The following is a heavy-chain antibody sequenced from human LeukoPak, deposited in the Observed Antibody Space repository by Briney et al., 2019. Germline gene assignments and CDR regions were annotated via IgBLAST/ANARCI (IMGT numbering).Heavy chain of an antibody. D-gene: IGHD5-12*01. J-gene: IGHJ4*02. Sequence: GGSLRLSRAASGFTFSSYWMHWVRQAPGKGLVWVSHIKSDGSRTSYADSVKGRFTISRDNAKNTLYLQMNSLRAEDTAVYYCARDRGYTQDYWGQGTLVTVSS. V-gene: IGHV3-74*01. CDR3: ARDRGYTQDY. CDR1: GFTFSSYW. CDR2: IKSDGSRT.